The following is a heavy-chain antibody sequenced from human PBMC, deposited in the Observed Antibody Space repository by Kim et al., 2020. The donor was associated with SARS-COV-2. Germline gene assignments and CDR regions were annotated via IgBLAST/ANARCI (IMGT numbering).Heavy chain of an antibody. J-gene: IGHJ5*02. D-gene: IGHD3-3*01. CDR3: ASYGFWSGYSDNWFDP. V-gene: IGHV4-59*10. Sequence: SLKSRVTMSVDTSKNQFSLKLSSVTAADTAVYYCASYGFWSGYSDNWFDPWGQGTLVTVSS.